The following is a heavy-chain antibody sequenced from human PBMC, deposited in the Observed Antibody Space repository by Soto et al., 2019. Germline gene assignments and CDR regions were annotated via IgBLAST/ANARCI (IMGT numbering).Heavy chain of an antibody. CDR3: ASYIWSGYYPFDY. CDR1: GGSISSSSYY. Sequence: QLQLQESGPGLVKPSETLSLTCTVSGGSISSSSYYWGWIRQPPGKGLEWIGSIYYSGSTYYNPSLMSRVTISVDKSKNQFSLELSSVTAADTAVYYCASYIWSGYYPFDYWGQGTLVTVSS. D-gene: IGHD3-3*01. V-gene: IGHV4-39*01. J-gene: IGHJ4*02. CDR2: IYYSGST.